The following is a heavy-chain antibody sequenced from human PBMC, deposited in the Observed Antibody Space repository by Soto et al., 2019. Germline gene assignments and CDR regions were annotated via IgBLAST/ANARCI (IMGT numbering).Heavy chain of an antibody. CDR3: ATFSIYFGSGSYSAGPATSYYYMDV. CDR1: GYTLTELS. J-gene: IGHJ6*03. V-gene: IGHV1-24*01. D-gene: IGHD3-10*01. Sequence: ASVKVSCKVSGYTLTELSMHWVRQAPGKGLEWMGGFDPEDGETIYAQKFQGRVTMTEDTSTDPAYMELSSLRSEDTAVYYFATFSIYFGSGSYSAGPATSYYYMDVWGKGTTVTVSS. CDR2: FDPEDGET.